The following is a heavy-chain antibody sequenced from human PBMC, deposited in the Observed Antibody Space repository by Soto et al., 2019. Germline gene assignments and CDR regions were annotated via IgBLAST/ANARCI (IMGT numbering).Heavy chain of an antibody. D-gene: IGHD3-10*01. J-gene: IGHJ6*02. CDR1: GDSVTSVSDY. CDR3: ARGVGFGYYYYHMDL. Sequence: SETLSLTCTVSGDSVTSVSDYWSWIRQPPGKGLEWIGYIYYSGSADYNPSLGSRVTISIDTSKNQFSLKPTSVTAADTAVYYCARGVGFGYYYYHMDLWGQGTTVTVSS. V-gene: IGHV4-61*01. CDR2: IYYSGSA.